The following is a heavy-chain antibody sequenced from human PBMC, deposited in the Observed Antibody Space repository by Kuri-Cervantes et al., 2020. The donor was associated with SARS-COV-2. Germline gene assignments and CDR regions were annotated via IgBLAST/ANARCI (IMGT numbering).Heavy chain of an antibody. V-gene: IGHV1-8*01. CDR3: ARRFYGSSWYNYYYYGMDV. D-gene: IGHD6-13*01. J-gene: IGHJ6*02. CDR1: GYTFTCYE. Sequence: ASVKVSCKASGYTFTCYEINWVRQATGQGLEWMGWMNPNSGNTGYAQKFQGKVTMTRNNSISTAYMELSSLRSEETAVYYCARRFYGSSWYNYYYYGMDVWGQGTTVTVSS. CDR2: MNPNSGNT.